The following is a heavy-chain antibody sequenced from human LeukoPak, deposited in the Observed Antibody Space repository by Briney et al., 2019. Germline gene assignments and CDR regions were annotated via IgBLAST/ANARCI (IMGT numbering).Heavy chain of an antibody. V-gene: IGHV3-48*01. CDR3: ARDFYDGFALDY. Sequence: GGSLRLSCAASGFTFRTSGMNWVRQAPGKGLEWVSYISSSGTTISYAQSVKGRFTITRDNAQNSLTLHMNTLRAEDTGVYYCARDFYDGFALDYWGQGTLVTVSS. J-gene: IGHJ4*02. CDR2: ISSSGTTI. CDR1: GFTFRTSG. D-gene: IGHD2/OR15-2a*01.